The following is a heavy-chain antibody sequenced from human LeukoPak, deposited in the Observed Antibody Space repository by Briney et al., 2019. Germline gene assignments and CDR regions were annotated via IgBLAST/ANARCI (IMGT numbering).Heavy chain of an antibody. V-gene: IGHV1-46*01. Sequence: ASVKVSCKASGYTFTSYYMHWVRQAPGQGLEWMGIINPSGGSTSYAQKFQGRVTMTRDTSTSTVYMELSSLRSEDTAVYYCARDLPTIAARPFRWFDPWGQGTLVTVSS. D-gene: IGHD6-6*01. CDR1: GYTFTSYY. CDR3: ARDLPTIAARPFRWFDP. CDR2: INPSGGST. J-gene: IGHJ5*02.